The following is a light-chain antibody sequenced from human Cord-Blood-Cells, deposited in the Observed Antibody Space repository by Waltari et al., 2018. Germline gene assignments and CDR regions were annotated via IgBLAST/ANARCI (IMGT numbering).Light chain of an antibody. CDR3: AAWDDSLSMV. J-gene: IGLJ2*01. V-gene: IGLV1-47*01. CDR1: SSNIGSNY. Sequence: QSVLTQPPSASGTPGQRVTISCSGSSSNIGSNYVYWYQQLPGTAPKLLIYRNNQRPSGVPDRFSGSKSGTSASLAISGLRSEDEADYYCAAWDDSLSMVFGGGTKPTVL. CDR2: RNN.